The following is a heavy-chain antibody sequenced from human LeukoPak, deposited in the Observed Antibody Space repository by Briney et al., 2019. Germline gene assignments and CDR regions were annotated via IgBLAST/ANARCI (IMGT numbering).Heavy chain of an antibody. CDR3: ARDTLSIFGVVRAAREGDY. V-gene: IGHV1-18*01. D-gene: IGHD3-3*01. Sequence: ASVKVSCKASGYTFTGYGISWVRQAPGQGLEWMGWISAYNGNTNYAQKLQGRVTMTADTSTSTAYMELRSLRSDDTAVYYCARDTLSIFGVVRAAREGDYWGQGTLVTVSS. J-gene: IGHJ4*02. CDR2: ISAYNGNT. CDR1: GYTFTGYG.